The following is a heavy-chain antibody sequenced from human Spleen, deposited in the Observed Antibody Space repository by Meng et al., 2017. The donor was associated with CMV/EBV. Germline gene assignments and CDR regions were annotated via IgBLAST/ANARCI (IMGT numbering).Heavy chain of an antibody. Sequence: LSLTCAASGFIFSSYSMHWVRQVPGKGLVWVSRINSDGSDTSYADFVKGRFTISRDNAKNTVYLQMNSLRAEDTAVYHCAGGMDVWGQGTTVTVSS. CDR3: AGGMDV. CDR2: INSDGSDT. CDR1: GFIFSSYS. J-gene: IGHJ6*02. V-gene: IGHV3-74*01.